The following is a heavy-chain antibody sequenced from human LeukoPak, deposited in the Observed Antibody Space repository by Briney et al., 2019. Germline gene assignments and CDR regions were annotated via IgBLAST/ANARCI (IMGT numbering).Heavy chain of an antibody. CDR3: AILHHSGYLDYFDY. J-gene: IGHJ4*02. CDR1: GYSFTSYW. Sequence: NLGEYLKISCKGSGYSFTSYWISWVRQMPGKGLEWMGRIDPSDSYTSYSPSFQGHVTISADKSISTAYLQWSSLKASDTAMYYCAILHHSGYLDYFDYWGQGTLVTVSS. CDR2: IDPSDSYT. D-gene: IGHD5-12*01. V-gene: IGHV5-10-1*01.